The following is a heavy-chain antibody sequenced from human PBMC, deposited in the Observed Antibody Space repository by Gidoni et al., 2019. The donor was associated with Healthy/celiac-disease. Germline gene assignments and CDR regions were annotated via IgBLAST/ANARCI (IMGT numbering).Heavy chain of an antibody. Sequence: QVQLQESGPGLVKPSQTPYLTCTVSGGAISSGDYYWSWIRHPPGKGLEGIGYIYYSGSTYYNPSLKSRVTISVDTSKNQFSLKLSSVTAADTAVYYCARGPTVTRSDYWGQGTLVTVSS. J-gene: IGHJ4*02. CDR1: GGAISSGDYY. V-gene: IGHV4-30-4*01. CDR2: IYYSGST. CDR3: ARGPTVTRSDY. D-gene: IGHD4-17*01.